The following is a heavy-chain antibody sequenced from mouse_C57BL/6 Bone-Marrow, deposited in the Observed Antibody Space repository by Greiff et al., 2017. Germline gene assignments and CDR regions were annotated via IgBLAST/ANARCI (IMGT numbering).Heavy chain of an antibody. V-gene: IGHV5-17*01. D-gene: IGHD3-2*02. J-gene: IGHJ3*01. CDR2: ISSGSSTI. CDR1: GFTFSDYG. CDR3: AKDSSGPFAY. Sequence: EVQLVESGGGLVKPGGSLKLSCAASGFTFSDYGMHWVRQAPEKGLEWVAYISSGSSTIYYADTVKGRFTISRGNAKNTLFLQMTSLRSEDTAMYYCAKDSSGPFAYWGQGTLVTVSA.